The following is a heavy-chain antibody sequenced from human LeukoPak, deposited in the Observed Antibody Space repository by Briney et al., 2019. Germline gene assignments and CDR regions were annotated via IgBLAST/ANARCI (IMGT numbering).Heavy chain of an antibody. V-gene: IGHV3-74*01. Sequence: PEGSLRLSCAASGFTFSSYWMHWVRQAPGKGLVWVSRINSDGSSTSYADSVKGRFTISRDNAKNTLYLQMNSLRAEDTAVYYCAREGYSYGFDYWGQGTLVTVSS. J-gene: IGHJ4*02. CDR3: AREGYSYGFDY. D-gene: IGHD5-18*01. CDR2: INSDGSST. CDR1: GFTFSSYW.